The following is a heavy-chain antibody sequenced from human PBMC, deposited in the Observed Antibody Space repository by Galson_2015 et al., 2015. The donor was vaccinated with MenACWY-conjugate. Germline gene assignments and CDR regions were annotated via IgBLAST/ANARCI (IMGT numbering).Heavy chain of an antibody. J-gene: IGHJ3*02. CDR2: INPSDGST. D-gene: IGHD3-10*01. CDR3: ARDLRRVSMVRGSIVPDAFDM. Sequence: SVKVSCKASGYTFTNYYIHWVRQAPGQGLEWMGIINPSDGSTNYAQKFQGRVTMTRETSTTTVYFELSSLRSEDTAVYYCARDLRRVSMVRGSIVPDAFDMWGQGTMVTVSS. CDR1: GYTFTNYY. V-gene: IGHV1-46*01.